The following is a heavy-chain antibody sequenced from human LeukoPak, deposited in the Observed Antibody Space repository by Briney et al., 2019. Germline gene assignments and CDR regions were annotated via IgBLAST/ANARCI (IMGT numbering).Heavy chain of an antibody. CDR2: ISFDGNNK. D-gene: IGHD3-9*01. CDR3: AKDPRPQHDIFTGYLAY. V-gene: IGHV3-30*18. J-gene: IGHJ4*02. CDR1: GFTFSTYV. Sequence: GRSLRLSCAASGFTFSTYVMHWVRQAPGKGLEWVAVISFDGNNKYYSDSVKDRFTISRDNSKNTLYLQMNTLRSEDTAVYYCAKDPRPQHDIFTGYLAYWGQGTLVTVSS.